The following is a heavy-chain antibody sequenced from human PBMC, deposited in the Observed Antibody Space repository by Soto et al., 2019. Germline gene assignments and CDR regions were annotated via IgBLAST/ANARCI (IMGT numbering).Heavy chain of an antibody. V-gene: IGHV3-74*01. CDR1: GFTFSSYW. D-gene: IGHD4-17*01. J-gene: IGHJ6*02. CDR3: ARVYGDYGRYYYYYGMDV. Sequence: GGSLRLSCAASGFTFSSYWMHWVRQAPGKGLVWVSRINSDGSSTSYADSVKGRFTISRDNAKNTLYLQMNSLRAEDTAVYYCARVYGDYGRYYYYYGMDVWGQGTTVTVSS. CDR2: INSDGSST.